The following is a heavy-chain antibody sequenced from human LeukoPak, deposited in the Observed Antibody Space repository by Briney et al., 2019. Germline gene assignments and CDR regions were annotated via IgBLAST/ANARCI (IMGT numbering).Heavy chain of an antibody. CDR1: GGSFSGYY. V-gene: IGHV4-34*01. CDR3: ARLSRKRQWSSKAHPSFDY. J-gene: IGHJ4*02. Sequence: SETLSLTCAVYGGSFSGYYWSWLRQPPGKGLEWIGEINHSGSTNYNPSLKSRVTISVDTSKNQFSLKLSSVTAADTAVYYCARLSRKRQWSSKAHPSFDYWGQGTLVTVSS. CDR2: INHSGST. D-gene: IGHD6-19*01.